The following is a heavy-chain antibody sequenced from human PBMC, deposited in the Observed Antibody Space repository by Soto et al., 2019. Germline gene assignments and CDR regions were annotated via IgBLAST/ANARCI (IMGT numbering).Heavy chain of an antibody. J-gene: IGHJ4*02. D-gene: IGHD4-17*01. CDR1: GYSINRGYY. CDR2: FHRSGTT. CDR3: VGDYGDTQNYFDF. V-gene: IGHV4-38-2*01. Sequence: SETLSLTCGVSGYSINRGYYWGWIRQPPGKGLEWIASFHRSGTTYYNPSLRSRVTISVDTSKSQLSLRLSSVTAADTAVYYCVGDYGDTQNYFDFWGQGVLVTVSS.